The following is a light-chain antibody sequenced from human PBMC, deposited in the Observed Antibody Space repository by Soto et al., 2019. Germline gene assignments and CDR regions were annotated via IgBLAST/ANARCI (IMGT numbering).Light chain of an antibody. CDR1: DNIVHW. CDR3: QHYNSFSRT. V-gene: IGKV1-5*03. CDR2: KAA. J-gene: IGKJ1*01. Sequence: DIQMTQSPSTLSASVGDRVAITCRASDNIVHWAAWYQQKPGKAPKLLIYKAANLADEVPSRFAGSGSGTDFTLTITRLQPDDFATYYCQHYNSFSRTFGQGTKVEV.